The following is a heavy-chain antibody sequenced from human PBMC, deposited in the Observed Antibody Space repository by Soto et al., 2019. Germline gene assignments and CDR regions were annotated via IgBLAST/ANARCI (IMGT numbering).Heavy chain of an antibody. CDR1: GFTFTSYW. CDR2: INQDGSEK. J-gene: IGHJ6*02. Sequence: EVQLVESGGDLVQPGGSLRLSCAASGFTFTSYWMTWVRQAPGKGLEWVANINQDGSEKYYVDSVKGRFTISRDNAKNSLYLQMNSLRAEDTAVYYCAIFVVTEGPVYCMDVWGQGTTVTVSS. D-gene: IGHD2-21*02. CDR3: AIFVVTEGPVYCMDV. V-gene: IGHV3-7*01.